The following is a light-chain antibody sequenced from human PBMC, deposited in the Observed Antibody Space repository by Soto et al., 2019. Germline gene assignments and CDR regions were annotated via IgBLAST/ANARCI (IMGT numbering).Light chain of an antibody. CDR1: SGHSSYI. CDR2: LEGSGSY. V-gene: IGLV4-60*02. CDR3: ETWDSNTRV. J-gene: IGLJ2*01. Sequence: QSVLTQSSSASASLGSSVKLTCTLSSGHSSYIIAWHQQQPGKAPRYLMKLEGSGSYNKGSGVPDRFSGSSSGADRYLTISNLRFEDEADYYCETWDSNTRVFGGGTKLTVL.